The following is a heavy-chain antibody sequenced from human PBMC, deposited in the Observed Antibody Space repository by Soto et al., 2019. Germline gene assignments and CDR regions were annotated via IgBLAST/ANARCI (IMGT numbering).Heavy chain of an antibody. CDR3: AKKAGFTVTTRASFDY. Sequence: EVQLLESGGGLVQPGGSLRLSCAASGFTFSSYAMSWVRQAPGKGLEWVSTISGSGGTTYYADSVKGRFTISRDNSKNTMYLQMSSLRAEDTAVYYCAKKAGFTVTTRASFDYWGQGTLVTVSS. D-gene: IGHD4-17*01. CDR1: GFTFSSYA. CDR2: ISGSGGTT. V-gene: IGHV3-23*01. J-gene: IGHJ4*02.